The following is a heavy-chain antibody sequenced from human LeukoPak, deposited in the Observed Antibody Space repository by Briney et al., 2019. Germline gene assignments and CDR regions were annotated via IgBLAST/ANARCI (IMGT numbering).Heavy chain of an antibody. CDR2: MNPNNGNT. CDR3: ARGPSGHHNT. CDR1: GYTFNTYD. J-gene: IGHJ4*02. D-gene: IGHD5-12*01. Sequence: ASVKVSCKASGYTFNTYDIYWVRQATGQGLEWMGWMNPNNGNTGYAQKFQGRVTMTRNTSISTAYMELSSLRAEDTAVYYCARGPSGHHNTGGQGTLVTVSS. V-gene: IGHV1-8*02.